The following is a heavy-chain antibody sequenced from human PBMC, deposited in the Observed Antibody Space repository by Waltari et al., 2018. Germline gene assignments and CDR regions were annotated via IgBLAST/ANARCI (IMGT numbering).Heavy chain of an antibody. D-gene: IGHD2-2*02. Sequence: QVQLVQSGAEVKKPGASVKVSCKASGYTFTSYDINWVRQATGQGLEWMGWMNPNSGNTGYAQKVQGRVTMTRNTSISTAYMELSSLRSEDTAVYYCARRARYCSSTSCYTRNWFDPWGQGTLVTVSS. CDR1: GYTFTSYD. J-gene: IGHJ5*02. CDR3: ARRARYCSSTSCYTRNWFDP. CDR2: MNPNSGNT. V-gene: IGHV1-8*01.